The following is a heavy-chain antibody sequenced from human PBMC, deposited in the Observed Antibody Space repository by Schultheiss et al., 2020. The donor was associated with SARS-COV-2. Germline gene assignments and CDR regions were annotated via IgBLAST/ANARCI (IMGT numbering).Heavy chain of an antibody. V-gene: IGHV3-9*01. CDR1: GFTFDDYA. CDR2: ISWNSGSI. J-gene: IGHJ4*02. Sequence: GGSLRLSCAASGFTFDDYAMHWVRQAPGKGLEWVSGISWNSGSIGYADSVKGRFTISRDNARNSLYLQMNSLRAEDTAVYYCVRDSIRYFDYWGQGTLVTVSS. CDR3: VRDSIRYFDY. D-gene: IGHD2-21*01.